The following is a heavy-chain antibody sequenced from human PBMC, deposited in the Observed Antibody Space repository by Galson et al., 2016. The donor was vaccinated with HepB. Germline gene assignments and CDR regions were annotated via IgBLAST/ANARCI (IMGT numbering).Heavy chain of an antibody. V-gene: IGHV3-48*02. CDR1: GFSLSHYG. J-gene: IGHJ4*02. Sequence: SLRLSCAVSGFSLSHYGMSWVRLAPGRGLEWISFISNTRPTTYYADSVRGRFTTSRDNAQNSLYLEMNSLRDEDTAVYFCVREYYGRLEQWGQGTLVTVSS. CDR2: ISNTRPTT. CDR3: VREYYGRLEQ. D-gene: IGHD2-21*01.